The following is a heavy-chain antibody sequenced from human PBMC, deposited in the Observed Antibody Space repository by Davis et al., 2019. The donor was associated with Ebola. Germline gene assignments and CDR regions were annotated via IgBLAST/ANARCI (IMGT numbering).Heavy chain of an antibody. CDR2: VRSNAYGMTT. J-gene: IGHJ4*02. CDR3: ARDINDEYVFDY. CDR1: GFTFGYYS. V-gene: IGHV3-49*04. D-gene: IGHD3-16*01. Sequence: PGGSLRLSCSASGFTFGYYSMSWVRQAPRKGLEWLGFVRSNAYGMTTEYAASVEGRFTISRDNSKNTLYLQMESLRAEDTAVYFCARDINDEYVFDYWGLGTLVTVSA.